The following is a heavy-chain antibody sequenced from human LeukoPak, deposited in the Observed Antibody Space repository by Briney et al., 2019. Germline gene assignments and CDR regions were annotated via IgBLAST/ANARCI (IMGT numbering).Heavy chain of an antibody. Sequence: PGGSLRLSCAASGFTFTSYAMSWVRQAPGKGLEWVSVISGSGGSTYYADSVKGRFTISRDNSKNTLYLQMNSLRVEDTAVYYALGYCSRSSCLDAFDIWGQGTMVTVSS. J-gene: IGHJ3*02. V-gene: IGHV3-23*01. CDR3: LGYCSRSSCLDAFDI. CDR2: ISGSGGST. CDR1: GFTFTSYA. D-gene: IGHD2-2*01.